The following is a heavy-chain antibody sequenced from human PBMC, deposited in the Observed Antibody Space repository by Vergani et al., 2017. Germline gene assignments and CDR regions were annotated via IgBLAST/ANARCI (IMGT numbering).Heavy chain of an antibody. CDR3: AKQYVGTSDC. J-gene: IGHJ4*02. CDR1: GFTFSSDG. Sequence: QMQLVESGGGVIQPGGSLRLSCAASGFTFSSDGMQWVRQAPGKVLEWLALIDFKGNDAYYTDSVRGRFIISRDNSKNTLYLQMNSLRVEDTALYYCAKQYVGTSDCWGQGTLVTVSS. V-gene: IGHV3-30*02. D-gene: IGHD1-26*01. CDR2: IDFKGNDA.